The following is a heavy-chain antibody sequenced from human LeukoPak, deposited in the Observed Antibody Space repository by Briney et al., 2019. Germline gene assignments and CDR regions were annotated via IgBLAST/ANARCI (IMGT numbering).Heavy chain of an antibody. J-gene: IGHJ5*02. Sequence: GGSLRLSCAASGFTFSSYVMHWVRQAPGKGLEWVAVISYDGSNKYYADSVKGRFTISRDNSKNTLYLQMNSLRAEDTAVYYCAKDNWTSWGQGTLVTVSS. D-gene: IGHD3/OR15-3a*01. CDR1: GFTFSSYV. V-gene: IGHV3-30*18. CDR3: AKDNWTS. CDR2: ISYDGSNK.